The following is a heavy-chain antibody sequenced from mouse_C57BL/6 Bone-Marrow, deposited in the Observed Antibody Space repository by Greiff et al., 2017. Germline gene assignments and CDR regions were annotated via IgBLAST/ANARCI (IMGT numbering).Heavy chain of an antibody. CDR2: IRNKANGYTT. J-gene: IGHJ2*01. Sequence: EVQRVESGGGLVQPGGSLSLSCAASGFTFTDYYMSWVRQPPGKALEWLGFIRNKANGYTTESSASVKGRFTISRDNSQSILYLQMNALRAEDSATYYCARCSNYFDYWGQGTTLTVSS. CDR1: GFTFTDYY. CDR3: ARCSNYFDY. V-gene: IGHV7-3*01.